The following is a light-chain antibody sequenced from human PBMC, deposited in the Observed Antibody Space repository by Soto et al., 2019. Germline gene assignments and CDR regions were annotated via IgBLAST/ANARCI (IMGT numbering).Light chain of an antibody. CDR1: QSVSSY. J-gene: IGKJ5*01. V-gene: IGKV3-11*01. Sequence: EIVLTQSPATLSLSPVEIAPLSCMASQSVSSYLAWYQQKPGQAPRLLIYDASNRATGIPARFSGSGSGTDFTLTISSLEPEDFAVYYCQQRSNWPPITVGQGTRLEIK. CDR2: DAS. CDR3: QQRSNWPPIT.